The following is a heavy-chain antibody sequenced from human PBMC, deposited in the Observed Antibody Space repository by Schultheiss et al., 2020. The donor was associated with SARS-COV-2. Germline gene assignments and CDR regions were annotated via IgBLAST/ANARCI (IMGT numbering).Heavy chain of an antibody. V-gene: IGHV4-34*01. Sequence: GSLRLSCAVYGGSFSGYYWSWIRQPPGKGLEWIGEINHSGSTNYSPSLTSRVIVSVDTSKKQFSLRLRSVTAADTAVYYCARGMVAVPRHWFDPWGQGTLVTVSS. CDR3: ARGMVAVPRHWFDP. J-gene: IGHJ5*02. CDR1: GGSFSGYY. CDR2: INHSGST. D-gene: IGHD2-15*01.